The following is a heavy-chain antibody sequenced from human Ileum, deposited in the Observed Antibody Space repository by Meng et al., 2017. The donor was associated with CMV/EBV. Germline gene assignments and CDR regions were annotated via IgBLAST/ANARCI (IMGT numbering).Heavy chain of an antibody. Sequence: GTGSGGSISSSSYYWGWIRQPPGKGLEWIGSIYYSGSTYYNPSLKSRVTISVDTSKDQFSLKLSSVTAADTAVYYCARRVGDTLDPWGQGTLVTVSS. CDR3: ARRVGDTLDP. CDR1: GGSISSSSYY. CDR2: IYYSGST. V-gene: IGHV4-39*07. J-gene: IGHJ5*02. D-gene: IGHD3-3*01.